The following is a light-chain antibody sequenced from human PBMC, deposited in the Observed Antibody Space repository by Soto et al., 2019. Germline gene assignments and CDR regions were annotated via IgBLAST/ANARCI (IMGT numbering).Light chain of an antibody. CDR3: QSYDSSLSVV. Sequence: QPVLTQPPSVSGAPGQRVTISCTGSSSNIGAGYDVHWYQQLPGTAPKLLIYGNNNRPSGVPDRFSGSKSGTSASLAITGVQAEDEADYYCQSYDSSLSVVFGGGTKLTVL. J-gene: IGLJ2*01. V-gene: IGLV1-40*01. CDR1: SSNIGAGYD. CDR2: GNN.